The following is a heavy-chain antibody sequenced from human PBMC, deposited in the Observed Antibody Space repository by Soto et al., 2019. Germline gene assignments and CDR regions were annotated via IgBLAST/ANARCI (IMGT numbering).Heavy chain of an antibody. D-gene: IGHD3-3*01. CDR1: GGPFGDYA. CDR2: IRSKAYGGTT. J-gene: IGHJ4*02. V-gene: IGHV3-49*03. Sequence: GVPLRLSYTASGGPFGDYAMSWFRQAPGKGLEWVGFIRSKAYGGTTEYAASVKGRFTISRDDSKSIAYLQMNSLKTEDTAVYYCTSALEDVWSGYPSVFDYWVQRTLVLVSS. CDR3: TSALEDVWSGYPSVFDY.